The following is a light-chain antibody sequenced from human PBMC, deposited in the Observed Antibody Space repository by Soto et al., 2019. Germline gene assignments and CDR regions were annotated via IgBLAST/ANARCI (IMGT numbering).Light chain of an antibody. V-gene: IGLV1-44*01. CDR3: AEWDDSLNGYV. Sequence: QSVLTQPPSASGTPGRRVVISCSGSSSNIGSNTVNWYQQLPGTAPKLLIYSNNHRPSGVPDRFSGSKSGTSASLAISGLQSDDEADYYCAEWDDSLNGYVFATGTKVTVL. J-gene: IGLJ1*01. CDR2: SNN. CDR1: SSNIGSNT.